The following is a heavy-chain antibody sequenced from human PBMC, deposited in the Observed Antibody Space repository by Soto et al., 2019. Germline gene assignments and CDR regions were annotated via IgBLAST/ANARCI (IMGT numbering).Heavy chain of an antibody. D-gene: IGHD4-17*01. CDR2: IDHTGSA. J-gene: IGHJ4*02. Sequence: SETLSLTCVVSNYSIISNYYWGWIRQPPGKGLEWIGIIDHTGSAFYNPSLKSRVTLSIDTSKDLFSLRLTSVTAADTAVYYCARERFGDYAVYYWGQGTLVT. V-gene: IGHV4-38-2*02. CDR3: ARERFGDYAVYY. CDR1: NYSIISNYY.